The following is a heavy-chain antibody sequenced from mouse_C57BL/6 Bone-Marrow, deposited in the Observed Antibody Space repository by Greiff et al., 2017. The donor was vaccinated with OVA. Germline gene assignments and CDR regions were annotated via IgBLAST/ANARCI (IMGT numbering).Heavy chain of an antibody. Sequence: EVQLVESGGGLVQPKGSLKLSCAASGFTFNTYAMHWVRQAPGKGLELVARIRSKSSNYATYYADSVKDRFTISRDDSQSMLYLQMNNLKTEDTAMYYCVRALHDGYPAWFAYWGQGTLVTVSA. D-gene: IGHD2-3*01. V-gene: IGHV10-3*01. CDR3: VRALHDGYPAWFAY. CDR2: IRSKSSNYAT. CDR1: GFTFNTYA. J-gene: IGHJ3*01.